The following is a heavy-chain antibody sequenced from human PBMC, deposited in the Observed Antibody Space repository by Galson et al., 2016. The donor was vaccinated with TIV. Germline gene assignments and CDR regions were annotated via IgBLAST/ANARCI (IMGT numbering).Heavy chain of an antibody. CDR2: IYYTGIT. CDR1: GGSVSHTSYY. Sequence: LSLTCTVSGGSVSHTSYYWGWIRQPPEKGLEWIGTIYYTGITFYNPSLESRVTISVDTSKNQFSLRLSSVRAADTAVYFCARTTGAGIAARVLFDFWGQGTLVTVSS. J-gene: IGHJ4*02. CDR3: ARTTGAGIAARVLFDF. D-gene: IGHD6-6*01. V-gene: IGHV4-39*07.